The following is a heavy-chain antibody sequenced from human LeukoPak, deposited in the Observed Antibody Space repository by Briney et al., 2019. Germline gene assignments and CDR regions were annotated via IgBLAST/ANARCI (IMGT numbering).Heavy chain of an antibody. CDR2: INHSGST. J-gene: IGHJ4*02. V-gene: IGHV4-34*01. CDR1: GGSFSGYY. Sequence: SETLSLTCAVYGGSFSGYYWSWIRQPPGKGLEWIGEINHSGSTNYNPSLKSRVTISVDTSKNQFSLKLSSETAADTAVYYCARGHTNYYGSGSYYYWGQGTLVTVSS. CDR3: ARGHTNYYGSGSYYY. D-gene: IGHD3-10*01.